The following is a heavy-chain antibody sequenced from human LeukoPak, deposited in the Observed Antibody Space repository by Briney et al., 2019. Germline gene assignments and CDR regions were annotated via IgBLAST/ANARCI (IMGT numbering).Heavy chain of an antibody. CDR3: ARNLAVAGTLSRYYGMDV. D-gene: IGHD6-19*01. J-gene: IGHJ6*02. CDR2: ISGSGGIT. CDR1: GFTFTNYA. Sequence: GASLRLSCAASGFTFTNYAMSWVRQAPGKGLEWVSAISGSGGITHYADSVKGRFTISRDNAKNSLYLQMNSLRAEDTAVYYCARNLAVAGTLSRYYGMDVWGQGTTVTVSS. V-gene: IGHV3-23*01.